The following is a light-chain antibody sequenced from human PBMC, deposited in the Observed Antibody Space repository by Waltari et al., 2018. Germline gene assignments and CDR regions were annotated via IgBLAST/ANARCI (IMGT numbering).Light chain of an antibody. CDR3: QHYTSDSKT. CDR2: RAS. V-gene: IGKV1-5*03. Sequence: DVQMTQSPSTLSASVGDRVTITSRASQSISRFLAWYQQSPGTAPKLLIYRASTLQSGVPSRFSGSGSGTEFTLTISSLQPDDFATYYCQHYTSDSKTFGQGTKVEI. J-gene: IGKJ1*01. CDR1: QSISRF.